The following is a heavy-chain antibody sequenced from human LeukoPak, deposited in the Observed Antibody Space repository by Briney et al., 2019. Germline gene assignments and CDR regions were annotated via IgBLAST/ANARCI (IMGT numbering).Heavy chain of an antibody. CDR2: ISSSGSTV. CDR1: GFTFSRYE. CDR3: ARLDLQRAVTFDF. D-gene: IGHD6-19*01. V-gene: IGHV3-48*03. Sequence: PGGSLILSCAASGFTFSRYEMTWVRQAPGKGLEWVSCISSSGSTVYYADSVKGRFTISRDNTKNSLYLQMKSLRAEDTAVYYCARLDLQRAVTFDFWGQGTLVTVSS. J-gene: IGHJ4*02.